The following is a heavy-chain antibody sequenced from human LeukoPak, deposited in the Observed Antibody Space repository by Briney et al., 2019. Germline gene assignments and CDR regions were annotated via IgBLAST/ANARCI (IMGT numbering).Heavy chain of an antibody. Sequence: GGSLRLSCAASGFTFSSYAMSWVRQAPGKGLEWVSAISDNNGGGTYYADSVKGRFTISRDNSKNTLHLQMNSLRAEDTAVYYCAQNGQLWTHFDYWGQGTLVTVSS. D-gene: IGHD2-21*01. J-gene: IGHJ4*02. V-gene: IGHV3-23*01. CDR1: GFTFSSYA. CDR3: AQNGQLWTHFDY. CDR2: ISDNNGGGT.